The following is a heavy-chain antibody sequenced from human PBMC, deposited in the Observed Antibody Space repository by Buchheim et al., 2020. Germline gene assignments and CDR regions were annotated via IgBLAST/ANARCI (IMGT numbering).Heavy chain of an antibody. J-gene: IGHJ4*02. CDR1: GFTFSSYA. CDR2: ISYDGSNK. D-gene: IGHD2-21*02. CDR3: ARDFGAYCGGDCYSGPGY. Sequence: VQLLESGGGVVQPGRSLRLSCAASGFTFSSYAMHWVRQAPGKGLEWVAVISYDGSNKYYADSVKGRFTISRDNSKNTLYLQMNSLRAEDTAVYYCARDFGAYCGGDCYSGPGYWGQGTL. V-gene: IGHV3-30-3*01.